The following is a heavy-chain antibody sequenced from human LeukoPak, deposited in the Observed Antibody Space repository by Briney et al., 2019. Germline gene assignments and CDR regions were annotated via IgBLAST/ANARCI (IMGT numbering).Heavy chain of an antibody. CDR1: GYSISSGYY. D-gene: IGHD1-7*01. CDR2: VYHSGST. Sequence: SETLSLTCAVSGYSISSGYYWGWIRQPPGKGLEWIGSVYHSGSTYYNPSLKSRVTMPVDMSKNQFSLKLSSVTAADTAVYYCARRRNWNYGGYFDYWGQGTLVTVSS. CDR3: ARRRNWNYGGYFDY. V-gene: IGHV4-38-2*01. J-gene: IGHJ4*02.